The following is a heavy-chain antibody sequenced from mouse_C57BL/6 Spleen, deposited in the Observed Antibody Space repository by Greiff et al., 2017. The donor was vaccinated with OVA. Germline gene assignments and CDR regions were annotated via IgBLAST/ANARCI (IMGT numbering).Heavy chain of an antibody. V-gene: IGHV1-26*01. D-gene: IGHD1-1*01. J-gene: IGHJ2*01. CDR3: ARWTTGY. CDR2: INPNNGGT. Sequence: EVQLQQSGPELVKPGASVKISCKASGYTFTDYYMNWVTQSHGKSLEWIGDINPNNGGTSYNQKFKGKATLTVDKSSSTAYMELRSLTSEDSAVYYCARWTTGYWGQGTTLTVSS. CDR1: GYTFTDYY.